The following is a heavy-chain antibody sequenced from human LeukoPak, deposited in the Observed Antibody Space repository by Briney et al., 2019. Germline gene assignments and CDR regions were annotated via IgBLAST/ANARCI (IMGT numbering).Heavy chain of an antibody. CDR1: GYTFTIYY. V-gene: IGHV1-46*01. D-gene: IGHD5-18*01. CDR3: ARDPSYSSAFDY. Sequence: ASVTVSFTASGYTFTIYYMHWVRQAPGQGLEWMGIINPSGGRTSYAQKFQGRVTMTRDTSTSTVYMVLSSLRSEDTAVYYCARDPSYSSAFDYWGQGTLVTVSS. J-gene: IGHJ4*02. CDR2: INPSGGRT.